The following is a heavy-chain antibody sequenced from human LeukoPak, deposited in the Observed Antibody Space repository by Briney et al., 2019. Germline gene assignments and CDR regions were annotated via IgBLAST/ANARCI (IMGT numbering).Heavy chain of an antibody. CDR1: GGTFSSYT. CDR3: ARGTYYDFWSSGFDY. CDR2: IIPILGIA. Sequence: ASVKVSCKASGGTFSSYTISWVRRAPGQGLEWMGRIIPILGIANYAQKFQGRVTITADKSTSTAYMELSSLRSEDTAAYYCARGTYYDFWSSGFDYWGQGTLVTVSS. J-gene: IGHJ4*02. V-gene: IGHV1-69*02. D-gene: IGHD3-3*01.